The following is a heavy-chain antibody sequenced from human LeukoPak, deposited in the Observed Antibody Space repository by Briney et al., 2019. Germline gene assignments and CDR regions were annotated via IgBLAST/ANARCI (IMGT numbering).Heavy chain of an antibody. Sequence: ASVKVSCKASGYTFTSYDINWVRQATGQGLEWMGWMNPNSGNTGYAQKFQGRVTMTRNTSISTAYMELSSLRSEDTAVYYCARGSQYYYDSSGCSDNNWFDPWGQGTLVTVSS. J-gene: IGHJ5*02. V-gene: IGHV1-8*01. CDR3: ARGSQYYYDSSGCSDNNWFDP. D-gene: IGHD3-22*01. CDR1: GYTFTSYD. CDR2: MNPNSGNT.